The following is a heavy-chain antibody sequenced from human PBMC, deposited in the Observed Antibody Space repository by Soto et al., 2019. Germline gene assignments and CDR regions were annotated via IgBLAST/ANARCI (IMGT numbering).Heavy chain of an antibody. CDR2: IYHSGST. V-gene: IGHV4-4*02. CDR1: GGSISSSNW. Sequence: SETLSLTCAVSGGSISSSNWWSWVRQPPGKGLEWIGEIYHSGSTNYNPSLKSRVTISVDTSKTRFALNLSSVTAADTAVYYCASSNIAAAGFYYYGMDVWGRGTTVTAP. J-gene: IGHJ6*02. D-gene: IGHD6-13*01. CDR3: ASSNIAAAGFYYYGMDV.